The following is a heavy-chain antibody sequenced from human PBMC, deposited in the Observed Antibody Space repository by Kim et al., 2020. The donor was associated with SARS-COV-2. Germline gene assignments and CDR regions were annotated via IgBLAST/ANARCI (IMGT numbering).Heavy chain of an antibody. D-gene: IGHD3-22*01. V-gene: IGHV3-9*01. Sequence: GGSLRLSCAASGFTFGDHAMQWVRQAPGKGLEWVADVNWHGGKTVYADSVRGRFTISRDNAKKSLYLVMNSLRPEDTALYYCTKVFRRYYDSAGYGFYLDSWGQGALVTVSS. J-gene: IGHJ4*02. CDR3: TKVFRRYYDSAGYGFYLDS. CDR2: VNWHGGKT. CDR1: GFTFGDHA.